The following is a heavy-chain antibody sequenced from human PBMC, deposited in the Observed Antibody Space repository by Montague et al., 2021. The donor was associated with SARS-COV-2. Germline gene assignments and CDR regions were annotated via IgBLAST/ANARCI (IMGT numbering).Heavy chain of an antibody. D-gene: IGHD3-22*01. Sequence: PALVKPTQTLTLTCTFSGFSLSTSGMCVSWIRQPPGKALEWLALIDWDGDKYYSTSLKTRLTISKDTSKNQVVLTMTNMDPVDTATYYCARIRDDSSGYGPYYYYYGMDVWGQGTTVTVSS. CDR3: ARIRDDSSGYGPYYYYYGMDV. J-gene: IGHJ6*02. V-gene: IGHV2-70*01. CDR2: IDWDGDK. CDR1: GFSLSTSGMC.